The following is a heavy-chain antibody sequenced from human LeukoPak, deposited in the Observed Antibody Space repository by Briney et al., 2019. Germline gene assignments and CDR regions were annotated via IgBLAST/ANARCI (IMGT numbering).Heavy chain of an antibody. D-gene: IGHD3-3*02. J-gene: IGHJ4*02. V-gene: IGHV3-74*01. CDR1: GFXFSSYW. CDR2: IDIDGSST. Sequence: PGGSLRLSCAASGFXFSSYWIHWVRQAPGKGLVWVSRIDIDGSSTRYADSVKGRFTISRDNAKNTLYLQMNGLRAEDTAVYYCARPLASGPDFWGQGTLVTVSS. CDR3: ARPLASGPDF.